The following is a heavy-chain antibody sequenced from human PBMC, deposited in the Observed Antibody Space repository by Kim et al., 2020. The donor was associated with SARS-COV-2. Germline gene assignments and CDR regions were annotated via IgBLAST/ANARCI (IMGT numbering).Heavy chain of an antibody. CDR2: ISGSGGST. CDR1: GFTFSSYA. D-gene: IGHD3-10*01. V-gene: IGHV3-23*01. Sequence: GGSLRLSCAASGFTFSSYAMSWVRQAPGKGLEWVSAISGSGGSTYYADSVKGRFTISRDNSKNTLYLQMNSLRAEDTAVYYCAKGDGSGSYYYREIDYWGQGTLVTVSS. J-gene: IGHJ4*02. CDR3: AKGDGSGSYYYREIDY.